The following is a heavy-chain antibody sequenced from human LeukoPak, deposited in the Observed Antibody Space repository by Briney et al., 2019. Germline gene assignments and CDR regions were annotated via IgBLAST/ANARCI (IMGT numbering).Heavy chain of an antibody. V-gene: IGHV1-18*01. J-gene: IGHJ3*02. CDR1: GYTFTSYG. CDR3: ARGGLTMVRGGRAFDI. Sequence: ASVKVSCKASGYTFTSYGISWVRQAPGQGLEWMGWISAYNGNTNYAQKLQGRVTMTTDTSTSTAYMELRSLRSDDTAVYYCARGGLTMVRGGRAFDIWGQGTMVTVSS. CDR2: ISAYNGNT. D-gene: IGHD3-10*01.